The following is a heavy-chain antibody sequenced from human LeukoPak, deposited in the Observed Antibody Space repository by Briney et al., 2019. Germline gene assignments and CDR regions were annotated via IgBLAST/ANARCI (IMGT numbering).Heavy chain of an antibody. V-gene: IGHV4-34*01. CDR3: ARGVTSSTSCPFDY. CDR2: INHSGST. D-gene: IGHD2-2*01. CDR1: GGSFSGYY. Sequence: PSETLSLTCAVYGGSFSGYYWSWIRQPPGKGLEWIGEINHSGSTNYNPSLKSRVTISVDTSKNRFSLKLSSVTAADTAVYYCARGVTSSTSCPFDYWGQGTLVTVSS. J-gene: IGHJ4*02.